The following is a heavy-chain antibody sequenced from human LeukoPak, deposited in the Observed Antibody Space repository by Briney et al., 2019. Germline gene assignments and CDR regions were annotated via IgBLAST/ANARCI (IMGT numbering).Heavy chain of an antibody. CDR1: GGSISSGGYS. Sequence: PSQTLSLTCAVSGGSISSGGYSWGWIRQPPGKGLEWIGYIYHSGSTYYNPSLKSRVTISVDRSKNQFSLKLSSVTAADTAVYYCARVTDYYDSSGYYYGHAFDIWGQGTMVTVPS. CDR2: IYHSGST. V-gene: IGHV4-30-2*01. D-gene: IGHD3-22*01. CDR3: ARVTDYYDSSGYYYGHAFDI. J-gene: IGHJ3*02.